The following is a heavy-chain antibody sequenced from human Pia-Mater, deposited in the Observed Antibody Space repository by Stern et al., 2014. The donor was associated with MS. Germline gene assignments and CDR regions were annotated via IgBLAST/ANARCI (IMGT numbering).Heavy chain of an antibody. V-gene: IGHV1-69*01. CDR3: ARDRAAAVGIGYYYGMDV. CDR1: GGNFKRNA. CDR2: TIPIIATV. D-gene: IGHD6-13*01. J-gene: IGHJ6*02. Sequence: VHLVESGAEVKKPGASVKVSCKASGGNFKRNAISWVRQAPGQGLEWMGGTIPIIATVNYAQKFQGRVTITADDSTSPVYMKSSSLRSEDTAMYYCARDRAAAVGIGYYYGMDVWGQGTTVTVSS.